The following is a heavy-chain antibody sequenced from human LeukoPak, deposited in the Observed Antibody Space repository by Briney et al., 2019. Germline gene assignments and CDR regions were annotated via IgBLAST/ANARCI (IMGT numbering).Heavy chain of an antibody. CDR3: ALAWWIQLWPKGSYYMDV. V-gene: IGHV3-48*01. D-gene: IGHD5-18*01. Sequence: GGSLRLSCAGSGFPFSSHGMNWVRQAPGKGLEWVSYISSSSSTIYYADSVKGRFTISRDNAKNSLYLQMNSLRAEDTAVYYCALAWWIQLWPKGSYYMDVWGKGTTVTVSS. CDR1: GFPFSSHG. CDR2: ISSSSSTI. J-gene: IGHJ6*03.